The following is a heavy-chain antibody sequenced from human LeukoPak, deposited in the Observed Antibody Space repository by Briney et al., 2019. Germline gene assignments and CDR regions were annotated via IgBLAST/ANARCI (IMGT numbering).Heavy chain of an antibody. CDR3: AREYYYGSGSYYNFNWFDP. D-gene: IGHD3-10*01. Sequence: SETLSLTCTVSGGSISSGGYCWSWIRQHPGKGLEWIGYIYYSGSTYYNPSLKSRVTISVDTSKNQFSLKLSSVTAADTAVYYCAREYYYGSGSYYNFNWFDPWGQGTLVTVSS. V-gene: IGHV4-61*08. CDR2: IYYSGST. J-gene: IGHJ5*02. CDR1: GGSISSGGYC.